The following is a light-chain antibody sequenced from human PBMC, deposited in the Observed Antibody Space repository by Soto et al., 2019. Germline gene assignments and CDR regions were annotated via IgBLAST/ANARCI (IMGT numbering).Light chain of an antibody. CDR2: DVT. Sequence: QSALTQPASVSGSPGQSITISCTGTSSDVGAYNYVSWYQQHPGKAPKLMIYDVTNRPSGVSSRFSGSKSGNTASLTISGLQAEDEADYFCKSYAGSNTYVFGSGTKLTVL. CDR3: KSYAGSNTYV. CDR1: SSDVGAYNY. V-gene: IGLV2-14*01. J-gene: IGLJ1*01.